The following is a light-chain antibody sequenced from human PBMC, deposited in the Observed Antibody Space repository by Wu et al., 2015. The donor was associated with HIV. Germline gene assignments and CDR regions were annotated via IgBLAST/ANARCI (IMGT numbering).Light chain of an antibody. CDR1: QRISSSY. V-gene: IGKV3-20*01. CDR3: QQYGSSVVGYGNSPLT. CDR2: GAS. J-gene: IGKJ4*01. Sequence: EIVLTQSPGTLSLSPGERATLSCRASQRISSSYLVWYQQKPGQAPRLLIYGASSRATGIPDRFSGSGSGTEFTLTITRLEPEDFAVYYCQQYGSSVVGYGNSPLTFGGGPRWRS.